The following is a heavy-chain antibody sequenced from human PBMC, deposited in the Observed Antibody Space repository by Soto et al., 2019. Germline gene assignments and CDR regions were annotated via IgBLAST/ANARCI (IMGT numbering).Heavy chain of an antibody. CDR1: GYSFTSYW. Sequence: GESLKISCKGSGYSFTSYWIGWVRQMPGKGLEWMGIIYPGDSDTRYSPSFQGQVTISADKSISTAYLQWSSLKASDTAMYYCARQVQYSKGDAYYYYGMDVWGQGTTVTVSS. V-gene: IGHV5-51*01. CDR2: IYPGDSDT. CDR3: ARQVQYSKGDAYYYYGMDV. D-gene: IGHD1-1*01. J-gene: IGHJ6*02.